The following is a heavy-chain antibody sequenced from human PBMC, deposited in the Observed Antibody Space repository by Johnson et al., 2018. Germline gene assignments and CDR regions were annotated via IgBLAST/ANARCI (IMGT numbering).Heavy chain of an antibody. CDR1: GGTFSIYA. CDR3: ARAGTMIYGMEA. CDR2: IIPVFGGA. V-gene: IGHV1-69*01. D-gene: IGHD1-1*01. Sequence: QVQLVESGAEVEKPGSSVKVSCKASGGTFSIYAISWVRQAPGQGLEWMRGIIPVFGGAKYAPKFKGRATITADESTNTAYMGLSSRRSEDTAVYYCARAGTMIYGMEAWGQGTTVTVSS. J-gene: IGHJ6*02.